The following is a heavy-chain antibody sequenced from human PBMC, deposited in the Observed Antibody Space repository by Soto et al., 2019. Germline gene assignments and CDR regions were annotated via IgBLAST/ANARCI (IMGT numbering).Heavy chain of an antibody. CDR1: GFTFSSYA. CDR3: ARDLAPFYSSSSGGWFDP. CDR2: ISGSGGRT. J-gene: IGHJ5*02. V-gene: IGHV3-23*01. D-gene: IGHD6-6*01. Sequence: EVQLLESGGGLVQPGGSLRLSCAASGFTFSSYAMSWVRQAPGKGLEWVSAISGSGGRTNYADSVKGRFTISRDNSKNTLYLQMNSLRAEDTAVYYCARDLAPFYSSSSGGWFDPWGQGTLVTVSS.